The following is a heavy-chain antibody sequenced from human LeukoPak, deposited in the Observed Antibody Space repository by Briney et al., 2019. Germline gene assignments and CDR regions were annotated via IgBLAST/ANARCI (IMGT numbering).Heavy chain of an antibody. J-gene: IGHJ4*02. Sequence: GGSLRLSCAASGFTFSTYGMNWVRQAPGKGLEWVTFIRYDESDKYYADSVKGRFTISRDNGKNSLYLQMDSLRADDTAVYYCARDWPSPFDYWGQGTLVTVSS. CDR2: IRYDESDK. CDR1: GFTFSTYG. CDR3: ARDWPSPFDY. V-gene: IGHV3-30*02.